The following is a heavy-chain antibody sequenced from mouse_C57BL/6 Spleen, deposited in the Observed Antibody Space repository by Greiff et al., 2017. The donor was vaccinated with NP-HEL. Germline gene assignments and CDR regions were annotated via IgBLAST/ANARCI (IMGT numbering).Heavy chain of an antibody. J-gene: IGHJ4*01. V-gene: IGHV1-26*01. CDR2: INPNNGGT. Sequence: EVQLQQSGPELVKPGASVKISCKASGYTFTDYYMNWVKQSHGKSLEWIGDINPNNGGTSYNQKFKGKATLTVDKSSSTAYMELRSLTSEDSAVYYCASKITTVVPYAMDYWGQGTSVTVAS. D-gene: IGHD1-1*01. CDR1: GYTFTDYY. CDR3: ASKITTVVPYAMDY.